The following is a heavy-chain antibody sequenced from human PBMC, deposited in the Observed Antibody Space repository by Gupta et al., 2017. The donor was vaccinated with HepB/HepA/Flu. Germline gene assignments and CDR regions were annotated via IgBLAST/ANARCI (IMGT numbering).Heavy chain of an antibody. Sequence: EVQLLESGGGLVQPGGSLRLSCEAAGFTFGSSAMSWVRQAPGKGLEWVSAISAGGGSTYYADSVKGRFTISRDNSKNTLYLQMNSLRAEDTAVYYCAKDRIGDYDYWGQGTLVTVSS. CDR1: GFTFGSSA. CDR3: AKDRIGDYDY. V-gene: IGHV3-23*01. J-gene: IGHJ4*02. CDR2: ISAGGGST. D-gene: IGHD4-17*01.